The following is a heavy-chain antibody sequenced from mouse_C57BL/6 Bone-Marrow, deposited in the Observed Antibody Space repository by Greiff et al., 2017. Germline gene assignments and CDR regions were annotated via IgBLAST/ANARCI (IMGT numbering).Heavy chain of an antibody. Sequence: QVTLKVCGPGMLQSSQTLSLTCSFSGFSLSTSGMGVSWIRQPSGKGLEWLAHIYWDDDKRYNPSLKRRLTLSKDTSRNQVFLKITSVDTADTATYYCARRKVYYSNYEWYFDVWGTGTTVTVAS. CDR1: GFSLSTSGMG. CDR2: IYWDDDK. J-gene: IGHJ1*03. V-gene: IGHV8-12*01. D-gene: IGHD2-5*01. CDR3: ARRKVYYSNYEWYFDV.